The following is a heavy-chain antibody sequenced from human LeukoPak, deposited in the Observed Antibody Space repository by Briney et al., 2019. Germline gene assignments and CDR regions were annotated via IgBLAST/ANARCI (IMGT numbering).Heavy chain of an antibody. V-gene: IGHV4-61*08. CDR2: IYYSGST. CDR1: GGSISSGGYY. D-gene: IGHD6-13*01. Sequence: PSQTLSLTCTVSGGSISSGGYYWSWIRQPPGKGLEWIGYIYYSGSTNYNPSLKSRVTISVDTSKNQFSLKLSSVTAADTAVYYCARGRYSSSWLTMYYFDYWGQGTLVTVSS. CDR3: ARGRYSSSWLTMYYFDY. J-gene: IGHJ4*02.